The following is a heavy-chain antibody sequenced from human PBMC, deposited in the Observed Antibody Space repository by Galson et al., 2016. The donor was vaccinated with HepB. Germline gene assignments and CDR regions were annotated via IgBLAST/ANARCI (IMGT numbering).Heavy chain of an antibody. Sequence: SLRLSCAASGFMFSNYGMHWVRQAPGKGLEWVAVIWFDASNIYHGDSAKGRFTISRDNSKNMLYLQMNSLRAEDTAVYYFARNRDYVWGSYRYPHYSGMDVWGQGTTVTVSS. CDR2: IWFDASNI. CDR3: ARNRDYVWGSYRYPHYSGMDV. V-gene: IGHV3-33*01. CDR1: GFMFSNYG. D-gene: IGHD3-16*02. J-gene: IGHJ6*02.